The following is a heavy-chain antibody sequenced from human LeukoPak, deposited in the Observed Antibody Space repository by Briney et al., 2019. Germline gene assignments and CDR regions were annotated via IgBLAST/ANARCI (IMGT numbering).Heavy chain of an antibody. V-gene: IGHV1-8*01. D-gene: IGHD3-3*01. CDR1: GYTFTSYD. CDR3: ARSGDYDFWSGRTDAFDI. CDR2: MNPNSGNT. J-gene: IGHJ3*02. Sequence: GASVKVSCKASGYTFTSYDINWVRQATGQGLEWLGWMNPNSGNTGYAQKFQGRVTLTRNPSLSTAYMELSSLRSEDSAVYYCARSGDYDFWSGRTDAFDIWGQGTMVTVSS.